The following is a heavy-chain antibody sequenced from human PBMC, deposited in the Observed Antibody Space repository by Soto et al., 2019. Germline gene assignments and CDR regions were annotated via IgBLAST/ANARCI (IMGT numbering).Heavy chain of an antibody. V-gene: IGHV4-4*07. J-gene: IGHJ5*02. CDR1: GASISGFY. D-gene: IGHD1-1*01. Sequence: ETLSLTCTVSGASISGFYWSWIRKSAGKGLEWIGRIYATGTTDYNPSLKSRVMMSVDTSKKQFSLKLRSVTAADTAVYYCVRDGTKTLRDWFDPWGQGMSVTVSS. CDR2: IYATGTT. CDR3: VRDGTKTLRDWFDP.